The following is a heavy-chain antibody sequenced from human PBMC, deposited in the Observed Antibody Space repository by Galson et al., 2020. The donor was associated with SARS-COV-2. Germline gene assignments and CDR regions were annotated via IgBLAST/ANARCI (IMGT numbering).Heavy chain of an antibody. CDR2: IVVGTGNT. D-gene: IGHD1-26*01. CDR3: AAFALSVPHL. J-gene: IGHJ5*02. V-gene: IGHV1-58*01. Sequence: SVQVSCKASGFTFFSSAVQWVRQARGQRLAWIGWIVVGTGNTKYAQKFQERVTITSDMSTSTTYMELSGLSSEDTAVYYCAAFALSVPHLWGQGTPVIVSS. CDR1: GFTFFSSA.